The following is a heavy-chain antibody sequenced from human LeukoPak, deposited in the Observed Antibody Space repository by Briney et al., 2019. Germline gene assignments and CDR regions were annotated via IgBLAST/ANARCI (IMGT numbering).Heavy chain of an antibody. J-gene: IGHJ6*02. Sequence: PAETLSLACTISNDSITKSYWNWVRQPAGKGLEWIGRIYPSGSTNYNPSLKSRFTLSLDTSKNQFSLSLTAVTAADTAGTYWLRELKPPAGSYYFYLLDVWGRGNTVTVS. CDR1: NDSITKSY. CDR3: LRELKPPAGSYYFYLLDV. D-gene: IGHD2-2*01. V-gene: IGHV4-4*07. CDR2: IYPSGST.